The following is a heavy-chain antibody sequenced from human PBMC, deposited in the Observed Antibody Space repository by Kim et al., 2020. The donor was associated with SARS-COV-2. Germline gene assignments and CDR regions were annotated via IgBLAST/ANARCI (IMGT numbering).Heavy chain of an antibody. V-gene: IGHV1-3*01. Sequence: ASVKVSCKASGYTFTSYAMHWVRQAPGQRLEWMGWINAGNGNTKYSQKFQGRVTITRDTSASTAYMELSSLRSEDTAVYYCAVGRGYSGYDKIYYFDYWGRGTLVTVSS. CDR1: GYTFTSYA. CDR3: AVGRGYSGYDKIYYFDY. CDR2: INAGNGNT. J-gene: IGHJ4*02. D-gene: IGHD5-12*01.